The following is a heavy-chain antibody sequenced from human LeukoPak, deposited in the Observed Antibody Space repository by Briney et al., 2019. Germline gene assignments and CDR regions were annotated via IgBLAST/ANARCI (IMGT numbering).Heavy chain of an antibody. CDR1: GFNFNKYD. CDR2: ITGRSDKT. D-gene: IGHD6-19*01. CDR3: AKGGWLDD. V-gene: IGHV3-23*01. J-gene: IGHJ4*02. Sequence: GGSLRLSSAASGFNFNKYDMTWARQAPGKGLEWVSTITGRSDKTYYTDSVKGRFVTSRDNSKDTLYLQMNGLRAEDTALYYCAKGGWLDDLGQGALVTVSS.